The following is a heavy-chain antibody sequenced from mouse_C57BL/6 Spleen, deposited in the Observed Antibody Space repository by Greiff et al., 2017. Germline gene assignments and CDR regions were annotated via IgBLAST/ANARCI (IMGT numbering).Heavy chain of an antibody. CDR2: INPGSGGT. D-gene: IGHD2-1*01. V-gene: IGHV1-54*01. CDR3: ARYYGNPYYYAMDY. CDR1: GYAFTNYL. Sequence: VQLQQSGAELVRPGTSVKVSCKASGYAFTNYLIEWVKQRPGQGLEWIGVINPGSGGTNYNEKFKGKATLTADKSSSTAYMQLSSLTSEDSAVYCCARYYGNPYYYAMDYWGQGTSVTVSS. J-gene: IGHJ4*01.